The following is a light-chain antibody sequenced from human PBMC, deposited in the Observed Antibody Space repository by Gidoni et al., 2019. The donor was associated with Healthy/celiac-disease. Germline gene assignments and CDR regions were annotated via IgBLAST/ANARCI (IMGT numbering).Light chain of an antibody. V-gene: IGKV1-39*01. Sequence: DIQMTQSPFSLSASVGDRVTIPCRASQCISSYLQWYQQKPGKSPNILIYAESSLQSGVPSMFSGSGSGTDFTLTISILQPEDFATYYCQQSYSTPPWTFGQGTKVEIK. J-gene: IGKJ1*01. CDR1: QCISSY. CDR3: QQSYSTPPWT. CDR2: AES.